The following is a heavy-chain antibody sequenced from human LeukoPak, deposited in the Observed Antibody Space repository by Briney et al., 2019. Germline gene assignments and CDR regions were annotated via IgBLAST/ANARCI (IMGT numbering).Heavy chain of an antibody. CDR2: IHSSGAT. CDR3: ARLGSYSDH. Sequence: SETLSLTCSVSDGSINSYYWSWIRQPPGKGLEWIGYIHSSGATHYNPSLKSRVTTSLDTSKNQFSLKLSSVTAADTAVYYYARLGSYSDHWGQGTLVTVSS. V-gene: IGHV4-4*09. J-gene: IGHJ5*02. D-gene: IGHD1-26*01. CDR1: DGSINSYY.